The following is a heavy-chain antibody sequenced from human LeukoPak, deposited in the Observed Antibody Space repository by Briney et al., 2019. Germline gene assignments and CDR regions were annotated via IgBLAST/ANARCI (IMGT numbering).Heavy chain of an antibody. J-gene: IGHJ4*02. Sequence: GASVKVSCKASGYTFTSYGISWVRQAPGQGLEWMGWISAYNGNTNYAQKLQGRVTMTTDTSTSTAYMELRSVRSDDTAVYYCARDPYYYDSSAFDYWGQGTLVTVSS. V-gene: IGHV1-18*01. CDR3: ARDPYYYDSSAFDY. CDR1: GYTFTSYG. D-gene: IGHD3-22*01. CDR2: ISAYNGNT.